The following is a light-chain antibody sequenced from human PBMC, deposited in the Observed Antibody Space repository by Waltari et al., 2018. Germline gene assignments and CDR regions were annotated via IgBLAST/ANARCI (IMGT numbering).Light chain of an antibody. J-gene: IGLJ1*01. CDR1: SSDVGRYNY. CDR2: DVI. Sequence: QSALTQPASVSGSPGQSITIYCTGTSSDVGRYNYVSWYQQHPDKVPKLLIFDVIYRPSGVSDRFSGSKSGNTASLTISGLRADDEADYYCLSFSAVGTRVFGTGTRVTVL. CDR3: LSFSAVGTRV. V-gene: IGLV2-14*03.